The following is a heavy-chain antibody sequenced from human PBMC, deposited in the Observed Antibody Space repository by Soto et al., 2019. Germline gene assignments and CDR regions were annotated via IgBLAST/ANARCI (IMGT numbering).Heavy chain of an antibody. CDR3: ARDKLAGGGDY. CDR1: GFTLSSYG. V-gene: IGHV3-33*01. J-gene: IGHJ4*02. CDR2: IWYDGSNK. D-gene: IGHD3-16*01. Sequence: QVQLVESGGGVVQPGRSLRLSCAASGFTLSSYGMHWVRQAPGKGLEWVAVIWYDGSNKYYADSVKGRFTISRDNSKNTPYMQMDSLRAEDTAVYSCARDKLAGGGDYWGQGTLVTVSS.